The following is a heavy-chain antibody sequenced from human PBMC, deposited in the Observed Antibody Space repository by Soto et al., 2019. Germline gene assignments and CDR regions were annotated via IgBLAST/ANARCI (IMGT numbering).Heavy chain of an antibody. Sequence: GASVKVSCKASGYTFTGYYMHWVRQAPGQGLEWMGWTNPNNGDTNYAQKLQGRVTMTRDTSISTAYMELSRLGFDDTAVYYCARARVYYFDSSGYDYWGQGALVTVSS. CDR2: TNPNNGDT. CDR3: ARARVYYFDSSGYDY. V-gene: IGHV1-2*02. CDR1: GYTFTGYY. D-gene: IGHD3-22*01. J-gene: IGHJ4*02.